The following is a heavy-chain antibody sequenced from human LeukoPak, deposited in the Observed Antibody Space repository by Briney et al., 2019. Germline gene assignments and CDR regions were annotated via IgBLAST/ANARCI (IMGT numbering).Heavy chain of an antibody. V-gene: IGHV1-69*13. D-gene: IGHD3-10*01. J-gene: IGHJ4*02. CDR2: IIPIFGTA. Sequence: ASVTVSCKASGGTFSSYAISWVRQAPGQGLEWMGGIIPIFGTANYAQKFQGRVTITADESTSTAYMELSSLRSEDTAVYYCARAAGFGELYDYWGQGTLVTVSS. CDR1: GGTFSSYA. CDR3: ARAAGFGELYDY.